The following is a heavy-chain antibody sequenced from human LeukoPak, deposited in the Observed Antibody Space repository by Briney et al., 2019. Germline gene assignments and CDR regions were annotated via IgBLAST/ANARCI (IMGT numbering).Heavy chain of an antibody. D-gene: IGHD2-2*01. V-gene: IGHV3-30*01. J-gene: IGHJ5*01. CDR3: ARDRSYAVNQGGWLDS. CDR2: TSDDGRKK. CDR1: GFTFSNFA. Sequence: GGSLRLSCVASGFTFSNFAIHWVRQGPGKGLEWVAVTSDDGRKKYYADSVKGRFTISRDNSKNTLYLQMNSLRTDDTAIYYCARDRSYAVNQGGWLDSWGQGTLVSVSS.